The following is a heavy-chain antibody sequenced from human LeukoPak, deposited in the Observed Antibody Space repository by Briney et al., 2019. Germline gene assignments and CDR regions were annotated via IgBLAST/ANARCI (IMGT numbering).Heavy chain of an antibody. CDR3: ARWGSTSCYDF. J-gene: IGHJ4*02. D-gene: IGHD2-2*01. CDR2: ISTDGRGT. V-gene: IGHV3-64*01. CDR1: GFTFSSYA. Sequence: GGSLRLSCAASGFTFSSYAMHWVRQAPGKGLEYVSAISTDGRGTYYANSVNGRFSISRDNSRNTLYLQMGSVRAEYMAVYYCARWGSTSCYDFWGQGTLVTVSS.